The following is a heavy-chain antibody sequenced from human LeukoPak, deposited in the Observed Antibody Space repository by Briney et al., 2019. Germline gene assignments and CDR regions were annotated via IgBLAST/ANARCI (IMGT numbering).Heavy chain of an antibody. CDR2: ISPNSGGT. Sequence: ASVKVSCKASGGTFSSYAISWVRQAPGQGLEWMGWISPNSGGTNYAQKFQGRVTMTRDTSISTAYMELSRLRSDDTAVYYCARVRYSSSWYSDYYYYYYMDVWGKGTTVTVSS. V-gene: IGHV1-2*02. CDR3: ARVRYSSSWYSDYYYYYYMDV. J-gene: IGHJ6*03. D-gene: IGHD6-13*01. CDR1: GGTFSSYA.